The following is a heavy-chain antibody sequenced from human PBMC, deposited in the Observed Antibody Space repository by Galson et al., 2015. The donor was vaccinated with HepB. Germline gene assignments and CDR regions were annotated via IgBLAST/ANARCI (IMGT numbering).Heavy chain of an antibody. V-gene: IGHV5-51*01. J-gene: IGHJ5*01. Sequence: QSGAEVKKPGESLKISCKGSGYSFTSYWIGWVRQMPGKGLEWMGIIYPGDSDTRYSPSFQGQVTISADKSISTAYLQWSSLKASATAMYCGTRRQRNYYWFDAWGQGTLVTVSS. CDR1: GYSFTSYW. CDR3: TRRQRNYYWFDA. CDR2: IYPGDSDT. D-gene: IGHD4-11*01.